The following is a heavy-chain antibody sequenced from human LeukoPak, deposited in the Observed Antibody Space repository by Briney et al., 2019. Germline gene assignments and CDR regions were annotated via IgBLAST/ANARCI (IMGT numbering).Heavy chain of an antibody. Sequence: GGSLRLSCAASGFTFSTYEINWVRQAPGKGLEWVSYISSSSSYIYYADSVKGRFTISRDNAKNSLYLQMNSLRAEDTAVYYCAREYGGSSIDYWGQGTLVTVSS. CDR2: ISSSSSYI. V-gene: IGHV3-21*05. J-gene: IGHJ4*02. CDR1: GFTFSTYE. D-gene: IGHD4-23*01. CDR3: AREYGGSSIDY.